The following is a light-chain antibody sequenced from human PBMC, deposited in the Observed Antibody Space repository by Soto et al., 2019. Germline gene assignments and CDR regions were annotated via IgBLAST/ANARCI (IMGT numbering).Light chain of an antibody. CDR2: DVS. Sequence: DIQMTQSPSTLSASVGERVTITCRASQSVSNWLAWYQQNPGKAPNLLIYDVSKLESGVPSKVSGSGSGTEFILTISSLQPDEFATYYCQQYDSYCWTFGQGTKVEIK. CDR3: QQYDSYCWT. CDR1: QSVSNW. V-gene: IGKV1-5*01. J-gene: IGKJ1*01.